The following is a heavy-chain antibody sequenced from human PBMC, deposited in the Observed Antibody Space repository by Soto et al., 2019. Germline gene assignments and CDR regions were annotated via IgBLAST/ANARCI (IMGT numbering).Heavy chain of an antibody. CDR2: ILYDGSNK. D-gene: IGHD6-13*01. CDR1: GFTFSGYA. J-gene: IGHJ4*02. CDR3: AKDRVPIAAARTPSYFDY. Sequence: QVQLVESGGGVVQPGRSLRLSCAASGFTFSGYAMHWVRQAPGKGLEWVAVILYDGSNKYYADSVKGRFTISRDNSKNTXXLQMNSLRAEDTAVYYCAKDRVPIAAARTPSYFDYWGQGTLVTVSS. V-gene: IGHV3-30*18.